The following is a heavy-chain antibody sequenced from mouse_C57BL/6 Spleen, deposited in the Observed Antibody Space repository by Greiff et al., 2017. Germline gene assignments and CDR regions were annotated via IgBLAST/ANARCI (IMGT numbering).Heavy chain of an antibody. J-gene: IGHJ4*01. CDR2: IHPNSGST. CDR1: GYTFTSDW. D-gene: IGHD2-3*01. V-gene: IGHV1-64*01. Sequence: QVQLQQPGAELVKPGASVKLSCKASGYTFTSDWMHWVKQRPGQGLEWIGMIHPNSGSTNYNEKFKSKATLTVDKSYSTAYMQLSSLTSEDSAVYYCAKGEDDGYLYAMDYWGQGTSVTVSS. CDR3: AKGEDDGYLYAMDY.